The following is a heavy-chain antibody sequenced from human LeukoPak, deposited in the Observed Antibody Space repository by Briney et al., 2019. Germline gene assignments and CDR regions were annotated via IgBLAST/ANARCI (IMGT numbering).Heavy chain of an antibody. CDR2: IHYTGST. CDR1: GVSISSYY. V-gene: IGHV4-59*01. D-gene: IGHD3-10*01. J-gene: IGHJ5*02. CDR3: ARGGYYGSGNDFRFDP. Sequence: SETLSLTCTVSGVSISSYYWSWIRQSPGKGLECIGYIHYTGSTNYNPSLKSRVPISVETSKNQFSLNLKSVTAADTAVYYCARGGYYGSGNDFRFDPWGQGTLVTVSS.